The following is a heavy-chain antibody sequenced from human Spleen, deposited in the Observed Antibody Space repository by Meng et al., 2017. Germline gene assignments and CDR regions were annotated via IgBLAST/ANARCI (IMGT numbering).Heavy chain of an antibody. V-gene: IGHV7-4-1*02. CDR2: INTNTGTP. CDR3: TRDPLDQSSGLYEDGHDVDY. J-gene: IGHJ4*02. D-gene: IGHD6-19*01. Sequence: ASVKVSCKASGYTFSNYGLNWVRQAPGQGLEWMGWINTNTGTPTYARGFTGRFVFSLDSSVSTAYLQISSLKAEDSALYYCTRDPLDQSSGLYEDGHDVDYWGQGTLVTVSS. CDR1: GYTFSNYG.